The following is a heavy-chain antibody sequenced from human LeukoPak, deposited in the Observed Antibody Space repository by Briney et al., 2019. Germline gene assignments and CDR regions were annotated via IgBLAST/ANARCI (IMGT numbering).Heavy chain of an antibody. D-gene: IGHD5-12*01. CDR1: GYTLRELS. CDR2: INTNTGNP. J-gene: IGHJ4*02. Sequence: ASVKVSCKVSGYTLRELSMHWVRQAPGQGLEWMGWINTNTGNPTYAQGFTGRFVFSLDTSVSTAYLQISSLKAEDTAVYYCARGYSDTFDYWGQGTLVTVSS. V-gene: IGHV7-4-1*02. CDR3: ARGYSDTFDY.